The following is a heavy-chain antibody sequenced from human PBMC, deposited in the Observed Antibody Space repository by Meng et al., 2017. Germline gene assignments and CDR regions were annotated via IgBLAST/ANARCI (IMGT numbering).Heavy chain of an antibody. CDR3: ARAVGDCASCYKGWFDP. CDR2: ISYSGAT. D-gene: IGHD2-2*02. CDR1: GASISSAVF. J-gene: IGHJ5*02. Sequence: QVQLQESGPRPVRPSHTLSLTCTVSGASISSAVFWIWIRQPPGKDLEWIGYISYSGATHYNPSLKSRLTISVDTAKNQFSLSLSSVTAADTAVYYCARAVGDCASCYKGWFDPWGQGTLVTVSS. V-gene: IGHV4-30-4*01.